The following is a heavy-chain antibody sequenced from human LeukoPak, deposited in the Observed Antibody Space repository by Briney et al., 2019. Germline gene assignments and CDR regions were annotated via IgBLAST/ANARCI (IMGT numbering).Heavy chain of an antibody. V-gene: IGHV1-2*02. CDR3: ARDPCRSTSCYPYH. J-gene: IGHJ4*02. D-gene: IGHD2-2*01. CDR2: INPNSGGT. Sequence: ASVTVSCKSSGYTFTGYYMHWVRQAPGQGLEWMGWINPNSGGTNYAQKFQGRVTMTRDTSISTAYMELSRLRSDDTPVYYCARDPCRSTSCYPYHWGQGTLVTVSS. CDR1: GYTFTGYY.